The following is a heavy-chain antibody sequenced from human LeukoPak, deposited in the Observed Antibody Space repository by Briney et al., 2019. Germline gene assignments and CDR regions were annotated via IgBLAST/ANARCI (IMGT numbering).Heavy chain of an antibody. D-gene: IGHD3-22*01. J-gene: IGHJ4*02. CDR2: IYSGGST. Sequence: PGGSLRLSCAASGFTVSSNYMSWVRQAPGKGLEWVSVIYSGGSTYYADSVKGRFTISRDNSKNTLYLQMNSLRAEDTAVYYCARTRYYDSSGYYPYCFDYWGQGTLVTVSS. CDR1: GFTVSSNY. CDR3: ARTRYYDSSGYYPYCFDY. V-gene: IGHV3-53*01.